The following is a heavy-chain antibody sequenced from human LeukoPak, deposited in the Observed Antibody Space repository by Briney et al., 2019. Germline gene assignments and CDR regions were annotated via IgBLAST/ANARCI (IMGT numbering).Heavy chain of an antibody. Sequence: GGSLRLSCAASGFTFSSYSMNWLRQAPGKGLEWVSTISSSSSYIYYADSVKGRFTISRDNAKNSLYLQMNSLRAEDTAVYYCAWTTGTGDAFDIWGQGTMVTVSS. J-gene: IGHJ3*02. CDR2: ISSSSSYI. D-gene: IGHD1-1*01. CDR3: AWTTGTGDAFDI. CDR1: GFTFSSYS. V-gene: IGHV3-21*01.